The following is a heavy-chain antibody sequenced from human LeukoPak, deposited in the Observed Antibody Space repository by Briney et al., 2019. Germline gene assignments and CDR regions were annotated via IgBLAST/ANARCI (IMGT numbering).Heavy chain of an antibody. J-gene: IGHJ4*02. CDR3: ARGADYCSSTSCYLRDY. CDR1: GGSISSGGYY. V-gene: IGHV4-31*03. Sequence: SETLSLTCTVSGGSISSGGYYWSWIRQHPGKGLEWIGYIYYSGSTYYNPSLKSRVTISVDTSKNQFSLRLSSVTAADTAVYYCARGADYCSSTSCYLRDYWGQGTLVTVSS. D-gene: IGHD2-2*01. CDR2: IYYSGST.